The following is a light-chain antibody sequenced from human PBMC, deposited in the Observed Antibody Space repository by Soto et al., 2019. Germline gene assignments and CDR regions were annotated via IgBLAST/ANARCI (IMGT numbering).Light chain of an antibody. V-gene: IGKV3-20*01. CDR2: GAS. CDR1: QSVPRNY. J-gene: IGKJ4*01. CDR3: QQTYSTPLT. Sequence: LVLTQSPGTLSLSPGEIATLSFRSRQSVPRNYLAWYQQKPGQAPRLLIYGASTRATGIPARFSGSGSGTDFTLSINSLQPEDFATYYCQQTYSTPLTFGGGTKVDIK.